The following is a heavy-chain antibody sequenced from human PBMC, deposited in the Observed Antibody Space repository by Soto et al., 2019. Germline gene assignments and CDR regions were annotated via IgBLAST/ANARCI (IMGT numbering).Heavy chain of an antibody. CDR1: GGTFSSYT. D-gene: IGHD6-19*01. J-gene: IGHJ3*01. Sequence: QVQLVQSGAEVKKPGSSVKVSCKASGGTFSSYTISWVRQAPGQGLEWLGRIIPIRGIAHYARMCRGRVTTSADKATSTAYVELSSRRFEATAVYYCARADISVVGDNALDFWCEGTMVTVSS. CDR2: IIPIRGIA. V-gene: IGHV1-69*02. CDR3: ARADISVVGDNALDF.